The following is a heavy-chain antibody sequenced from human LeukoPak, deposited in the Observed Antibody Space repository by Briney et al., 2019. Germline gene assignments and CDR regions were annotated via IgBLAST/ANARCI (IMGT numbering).Heavy chain of an antibody. Sequence: PGGSLRLSCAASGFTFSSYDMHWVRQATGKGLEWVSTIGTAGDTYYPGSVKGRFTISRESAKNSLYLQMNSLRAGDTAVYYCARARRVTVVRGVIVDYFDLWGRGTLVTVSS. V-gene: IGHV3-13*04. CDR1: GFTFSSYD. CDR3: ARARRVTVVRGVIVDYFDL. J-gene: IGHJ2*01. D-gene: IGHD3-10*01. CDR2: IGTAGDT.